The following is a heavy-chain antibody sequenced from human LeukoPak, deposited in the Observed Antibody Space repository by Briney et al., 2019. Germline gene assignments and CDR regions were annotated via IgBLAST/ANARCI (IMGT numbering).Heavy chain of an antibody. CDR2: IYSGGST. CDR1: GFTFSSYS. V-gene: IGHV3-53*01. CDR3: ARGEDLYSSSWYPEDY. J-gene: IGHJ4*02. Sequence: GGSLRLSCAASGFTFSSYSMNWVRQAPGKGLEWVSVIYSGGSTYYADSVKGRFTISRDNSKNTLYLQMNSLRAEDTAVYYCARGEDLYSSSWYPEDYWGQGTLVTVSS. D-gene: IGHD6-13*01.